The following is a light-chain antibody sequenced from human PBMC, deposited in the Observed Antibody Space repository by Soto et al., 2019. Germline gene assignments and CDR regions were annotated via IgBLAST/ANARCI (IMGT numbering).Light chain of an antibody. CDR3: QPADSSGSYWL. CDR2: KDS. J-gene: IGLJ3*02. CDR1: ALPKQY. V-gene: IGLV3-25*03. Sequence: SYELTQPPSVSVSPGQTARITCSGDALPKQYAYWYQQKPGQAPVLVIYKDSERPSGITERFSGSSSGTTVTLTISGSQAEAGADDYCQPADSSGSYWLLGDGPNRTVL.